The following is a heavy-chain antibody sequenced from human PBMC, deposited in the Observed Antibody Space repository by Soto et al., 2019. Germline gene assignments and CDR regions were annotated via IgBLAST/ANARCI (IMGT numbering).Heavy chain of an antibody. D-gene: IGHD2-15*01. V-gene: IGHV1-58*01. Sequence: QMQLVQSGPEVKKPGTSVKVACKASGFTFTSSAVQWVRQARGQRREWIGWIVVGSGNTNYAQKFQGRVTITRDMSTSTAYMELSSLRSEDTAVYYCAADSSGSGGSCYSWFDPWGQGTLVTVSS. CDR1: GFTFTSSA. CDR3: AADSSGSGGSCYSWFDP. J-gene: IGHJ5*02. CDR2: IVVGSGNT.